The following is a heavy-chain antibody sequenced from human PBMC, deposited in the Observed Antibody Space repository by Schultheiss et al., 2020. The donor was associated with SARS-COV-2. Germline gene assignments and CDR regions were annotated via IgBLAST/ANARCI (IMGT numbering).Heavy chain of an antibody. CDR2: IYYSGST. CDR1: GGSISSGSYY. V-gene: IGHV4-61*01. CDR3: ARGYRGYCSSTSCRLSYSNYYYYMDV. J-gene: IGHJ6*03. D-gene: IGHD2-2*01. Sequence: SETLSLTCTVSGGSISSGSYYWSWIRQPPGKGLEWIGYIYYSGSTNYNPSLKSRVTISVDTSKNQFSLKLSSVTAADTAVYYCARGYRGYCSSTSCRLSYSNYYYYMDVWGKGTTVTVSS.